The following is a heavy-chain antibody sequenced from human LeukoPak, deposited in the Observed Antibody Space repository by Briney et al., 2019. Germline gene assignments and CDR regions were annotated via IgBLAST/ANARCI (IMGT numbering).Heavy chain of an antibody. CDR1: GGSFSGYY. J-gene: IGHJ4*02. Sequence: SETLSLTCAVYGGSFSGYYWSWIRQPPGKGLEWIGEINHSGSTNYNPSLKSRVTISVDTSKNQFSLKLSSVTAADTAVYYCAREGKVDYYDSSGYYPLWGQGTLVTVSS. CDR3: AREGKVDYYDSSGYYPL. CDR2: INHSGST. D-gene: IGHD3-22*01. V-gene: IGHV4-34*01.